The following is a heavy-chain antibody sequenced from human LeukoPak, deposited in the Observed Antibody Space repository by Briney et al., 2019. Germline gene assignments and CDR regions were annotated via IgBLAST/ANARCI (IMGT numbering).Heavy chain of an antibody. CDR2: ISGSGRST. CDR3: AKAGPRGNVNWFDS. CDR1: GFSFTSYA. D-gene: IGHD1-1*01. V-gene: IGHV3-23*01. J-gene: IGHJ5*01. Sequence: PGGSLRLSCAASGFSFTSYAMNWVRQAPGKGLEWVSAISGSGRSTYSADSVRGRFTTSRDNSKNILYLQMDNLRGEDTAVYYCAKAGPRGNVNWFDSWGQGTLVTVSS.